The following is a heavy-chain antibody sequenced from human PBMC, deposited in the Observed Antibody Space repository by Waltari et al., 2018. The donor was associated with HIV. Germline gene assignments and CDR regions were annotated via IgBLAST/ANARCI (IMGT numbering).Heavy chain of an antibody. CDR2: IYHSAST. V-gene: IGHV4-4*02. Sequence: QAQLQESGTGLVQPSGTLSLTCAAPGRPIATSTWWSWVGQSPGKGLEWIGEIYHSASTNYNPSLKCRVTISVDKSKNHFSLKLSSVPAADTALYYGAGWGPMTTDAPGWYFDLWGRGTLVTVSS. CDR3: AGWGPMTTDAPGWYFDL. J-gene: IGHJ2*01. D-gene: IGHD3-22*01. CDR1: GRPIATSTW.